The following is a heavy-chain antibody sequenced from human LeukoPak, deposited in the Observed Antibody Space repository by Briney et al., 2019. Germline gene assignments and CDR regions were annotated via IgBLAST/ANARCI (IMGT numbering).Heavy chain of an antibody. Sequence: PGGSLRLSCVASGFTFTCYSMTWVRQAPGKGLEWVSSISSSSTYIYYADSDSVKGRFTISRDNSKNTVYLQMNSLSTEDTAMYYCARDQSSGGRWLDYWGRGTLVTVSS. CDR1: GFTFTCYS. CDR2: ISSSSTYI. CDR3: ARDQSSGGRWLDY. V-gene: IGHV3-21*01. D-gene: IGHD2-15*01. J-gene: IGHJ4*02.